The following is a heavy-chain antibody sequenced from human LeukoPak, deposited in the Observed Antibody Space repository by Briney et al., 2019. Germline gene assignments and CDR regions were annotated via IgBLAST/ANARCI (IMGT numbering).Heavy chain of an antibody. D-gene: IGHD5-18*01. CDR1: GYTFTNYG. CDR2: ISAYNGNT. J-gene: IGHJ6*02. Sequence: ASVKVSCKASGYTFTNYGISWVRQAPGQGLEWMGWISAYNGNTNYAQKLQGRVTMTTDTSTSTAYMELRSLRSDDTAVYYCARRDTAMVVGFYYYYGMDVWGQGTTVTVSS. CDR3: ARRDTAMVVGFYYYYGMDV. V-gene: IGHV1-18*01.